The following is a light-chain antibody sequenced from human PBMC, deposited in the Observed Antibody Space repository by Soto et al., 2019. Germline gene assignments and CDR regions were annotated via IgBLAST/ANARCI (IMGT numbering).Light chain of an antibody. CDR3: QQYGSSPRIT. CDR1: QSVSSSY. CDR2: GAS. J-gene: IGKJ5*01. V-gene: IGKV3-20*01. Sequence: EIVWTQSPGTLSLSPGARATLSCRASQSVSSSYLAWYQQKPRQAPRLLIYGASSRATGIPDRFSGSGSGTDFTLTISRLEPDDFEVYYCQQYGSSPRITFGQGTRLEIK.